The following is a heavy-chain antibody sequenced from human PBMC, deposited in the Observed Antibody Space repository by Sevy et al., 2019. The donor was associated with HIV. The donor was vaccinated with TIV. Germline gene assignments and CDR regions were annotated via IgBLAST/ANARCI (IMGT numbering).Heavy chain of an antibody. CDR1: GFTFSSYA. CDR2: ISYDGSNK. V-gene: IGHV3-30-3*01. J-gene: IGHJ1*01. CDR3: ARDLTYDSSGPQYFQH. Sequence: GGSLRLSCAASGFTFSSYAMHWVRQAPGKGLEWVAVISYDGSNKYYADSVKGRFTISRDNSKNTLYLQMNSLRAEDTAVYYCARDLTYDSSGPQYFQHWGLGTLVTVSS. D-gene: IGHD3-22*01.